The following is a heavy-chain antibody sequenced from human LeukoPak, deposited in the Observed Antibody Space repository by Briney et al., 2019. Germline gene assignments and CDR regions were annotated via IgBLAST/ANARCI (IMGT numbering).Heavy chain of an antibody. CDR3: AREVSVVRGVN. V-gene: IGHV3-33*01. CDR1: GFTFSSYG. CDR2: TWYDGSNK. D-gene: IGHD3-10*01. J-gene: IGHJ4*02. Sequence: PGGSLRLSCAASGFTFSSYGMHWVRQAPGKGLEWVAVTWYDGSNKYYADSVKGRFTISRDNPKNTLYLQMNSLRPEDTAVYYCAREVSVVRGVNWGQGTLVTVSS.